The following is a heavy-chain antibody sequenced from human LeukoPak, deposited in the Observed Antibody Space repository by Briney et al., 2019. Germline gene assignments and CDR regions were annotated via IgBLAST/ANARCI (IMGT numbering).Heavy chain of an antibody. V-gene: IGHV1-8*01. J-gene: IGHJ6*02. D-gene: IGHD1-14*01. Sequence: ASVKVSCKASGYTFTSYYINWVRQATGQGFEWMGWMNPNRGNTGYAQKYQGRVTMTRNTSISTAYMELSSLRSEDTAVYYCATRRVTLYPGGMDVWGQGTTVTVSS. CDR3: ATRRVTLYPGGMDV. CDR2: MNPNRGNT. CDR1: GYTFTSYY.